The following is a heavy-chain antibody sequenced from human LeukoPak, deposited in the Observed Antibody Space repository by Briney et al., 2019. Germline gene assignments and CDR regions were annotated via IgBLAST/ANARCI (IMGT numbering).Heavy chain of an antibody. V-gene: IGHV3-7*01. CDR2: MKQDGNEK. CDR3: ARDRHDYTHYFDY. D-gene: IGHD4-11*01. CDR1: GFTFSTTW. Sequence: GGSLRLSCAASGFTFSTTWMNWVRQAPGKGLEWVANMKQDGNEKYYVDPVKGRFTISRDNAKNSLYLQMKSLRAEDTAVYYCARDRHDYTHYFDYWGQGTLVTVSS. J-gene: IGHJ4*02.